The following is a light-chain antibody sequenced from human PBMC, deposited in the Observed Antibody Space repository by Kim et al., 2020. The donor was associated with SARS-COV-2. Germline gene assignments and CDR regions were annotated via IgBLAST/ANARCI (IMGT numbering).Light chain of an antibody. J-gene: IGKJ2*01. CDR1: QSISNW. CDR3: QQYSSYSYT. CDR2: KAS. Sequence: SASVGDRVTLTCRASQSISNWLAWYQQKPGKAPKLLIYKASSLESGVPLRFSGSASGTEFTLTISSLQPDDFATYYCQQYSSYSYTFGQGTKLEI. V-gene: IGKV1-5*03.